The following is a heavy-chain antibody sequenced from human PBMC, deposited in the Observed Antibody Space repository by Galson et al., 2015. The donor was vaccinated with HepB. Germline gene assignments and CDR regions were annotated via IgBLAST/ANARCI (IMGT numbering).Heavy chain of an antibody. V-gene: IGHV4-31*03. CDR2: INYSGST. D-gene: IGHD2-2*01. CDR3: ARAAYCSRTSCLFDP. J-gene: IGHJ5*02. Sequence: TLSLTCTVSDASISTADYYWSWIRQHPGTGLEWIGHINYSGSTYFNPSLKSRVSMSIDTSENQFSMKLISVTAADTAIYYCARAAYCSRTSCLFDPWGQGPLVTVSS. CDR1: DASISTADYY.